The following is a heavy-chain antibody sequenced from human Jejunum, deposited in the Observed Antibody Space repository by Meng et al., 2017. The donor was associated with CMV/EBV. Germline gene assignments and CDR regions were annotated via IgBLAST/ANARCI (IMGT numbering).Heavy chain of an antibody. CDR3: ARSRDDASGHQARGFDY. Sequence: QVQLQESGPGLVKPSETLSLTCTVSGGSISSGNYFWNWIRQPAGKGLEWIGRVYNNGGKDYNPSLKSRVTVSPDTPKNQFSLKLTSVTAADTAMYYCARSRDDASGHQARGFDYWGQGTLVTVSS. D-gene: IGHD5-24*01. CDR1: GGSISSGNYF. V-gene: IGHV4-61*02. CDR2: VYNNGGK. J-gene: IGHJ4*02.